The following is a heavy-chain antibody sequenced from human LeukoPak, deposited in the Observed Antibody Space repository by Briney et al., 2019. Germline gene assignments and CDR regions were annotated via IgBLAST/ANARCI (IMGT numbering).Heavy chain of an antibody. D-gene: IGHD2-15*01. CDR3: ARAYCSGGSCYFDY. J-gene: IGHJ4*02. V-gene: IGHV3-53*01. CDR2: IYSGGNT. CDR1: GFTVSNTY. Sequence: PGGSQRLSCAASGFTVSNTYMSWVRQAPGNGLEWVSLIYSGGNTYYADSVKGRFSISRDNSKNTLYLQMNSLRAEDTAVYYCARAYCSGGSCYFDYWGQGALVTVSS.